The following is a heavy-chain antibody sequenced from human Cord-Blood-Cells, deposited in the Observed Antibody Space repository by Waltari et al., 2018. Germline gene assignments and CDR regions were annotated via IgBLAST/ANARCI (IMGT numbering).Heavy chain of an antibody. CDR3: ARSRGSWYYFDY. J-gene: IGHJ4*02. CDR2: IYHSGST. CDR1: GYSISSGYY. Sequence: QVQLQESGPGLVKPSETMSLTCAVSGYSISSGYYWGWIRQPPGKGLEWIGSIYHSGSTYHHPALKSRVTISVDTSNNQFALKLSSVTAADTAVYYCARSRGSWYYFDYWGQGTLVTVSS. D-gene: IGHD6-13*01. V-gene: IGHV4-38-2*01.